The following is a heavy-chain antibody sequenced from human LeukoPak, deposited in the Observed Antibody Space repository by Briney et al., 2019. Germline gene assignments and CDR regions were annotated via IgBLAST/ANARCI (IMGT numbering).Heavy chain of an antibody. CDR3: ARGDYVWGSYRFNWFDP. CDR2: IIPIFGTA. D-gene: IGHD3-16*02. CDR1: GGTFSSYA. V-gene: IGHV1-69*01. Sequence: GASVNVSCTASGGTFSSYAISWVRQAPGQGLEWMGGIIPIFGTANYAQKFQGRVTITADESTSTAYMELSSLRSEDTAVYYCARGDYVWGSYRFNWFDPWGQGTLVTVSS. J-gene: IGHJ5*02.